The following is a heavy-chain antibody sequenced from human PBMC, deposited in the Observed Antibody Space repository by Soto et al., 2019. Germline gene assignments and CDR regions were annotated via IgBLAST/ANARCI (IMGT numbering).Heavy chain of an antibody. V-gene: IGHV3-23*01. Sequence: DVQLLESGGHLVQPGGSLRLSCAASGFTFSSYAMSWVRQAPGQGLEWVSSVSAGGDMTYYSDSVKGRFTISRDNSNNALFLQMNSLRIEDTALYYCARGDRGGSGSPASYYYSGLDVWGQGTTVTV. CDR2: VSAGGDMT. J-gene: IGHJ6*02. D-gene: IGHD3-10*01. CDR3: ARGDRGGSGSPASYYYSGLDV. CDR1: GFTFSSYA.